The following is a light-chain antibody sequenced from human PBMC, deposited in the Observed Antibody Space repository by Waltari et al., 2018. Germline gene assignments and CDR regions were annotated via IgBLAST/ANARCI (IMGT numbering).Light chain of an antibody. Sequence: DIQMTQSPSSLSASVGDRVTITCRASQSISSHLNWYQQKPEKAPKLLIYAASSLQSGVPSRFSGSGSGTDFTLTISSLQPEDFATFYCQQSYSTVLTFGGGTKVEIK. J-gene: IGKJ4*01. CDR2: AAS. V-gene: IGKV1-39*01. CDR1: QSISSH. CDR3: QQSYSTVLT.